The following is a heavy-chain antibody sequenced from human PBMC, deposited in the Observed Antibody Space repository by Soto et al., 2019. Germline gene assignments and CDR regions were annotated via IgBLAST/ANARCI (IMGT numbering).Heavy chain of an antibody. J-gene: IGHJ6*02. CDR1: VGSFSGYY. CDR2: INHSGST. CDR3: ARGLSVTNTFYYYYAMDV. D-gene: IGHD2-8*01. Sequence: SEPLSLTCAVYVGSFSGYYWSWIRQPPVKVLEWIGEINHSGSTNYNPSLKSRVTISVDTSKNQFSLKLSSVTAADTAVYYCARGLSVTNTFYYYYAMDVWGQGTTVTVSS. V-gene: IGHV4-34*01.